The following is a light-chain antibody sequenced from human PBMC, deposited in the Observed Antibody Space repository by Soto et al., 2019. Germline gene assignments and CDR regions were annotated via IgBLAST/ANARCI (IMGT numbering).Light chain of an antibody. CDR1: QSVSSN. CDR3: QQYISWLRT. Sequence: DIVMTQSPATLSVSPGERATLSCRASQSVSSNLAWYQQRPGQAPRLLIYGASTRATGIPARFSGSGSGTEFTLTISSLQSADFAVYYCQQYISWLRTFGQGTKLEIK. CDR2: GAS. V-gene: IGKV3-15*01. J-gene: IGKJ2*01.